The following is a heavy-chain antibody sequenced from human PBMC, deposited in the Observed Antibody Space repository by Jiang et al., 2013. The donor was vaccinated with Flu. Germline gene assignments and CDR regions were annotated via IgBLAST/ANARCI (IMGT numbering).Heavy chain of an antibody. CDR3: ARDVCSSTSCYRLFDY. V-gene: IGHV3-11*05. J-gene: IGHJ4*02. D-gene: IGHD2-2*01. CDR2: ISSSSSYT. Sequence: YISSSSSYTNYADSVKGRFTISRDNAKNSLYLQMNSLRAEDTAVYYCARDVCSSTSCYRLFDYWGQGTLVTVSS.